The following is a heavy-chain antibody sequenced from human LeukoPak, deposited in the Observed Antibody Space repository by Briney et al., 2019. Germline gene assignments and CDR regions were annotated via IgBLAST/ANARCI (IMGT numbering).Heavy chain of an antibody. CDR2: IYYSGST. Sequence: PSETLSLTCTVSGGSISSSSYFWGGIRQPPGKGLEWIGSIYYSGSTYYNPSLKSRVTISVDTSKTQFPLKLSPVTRADTAVYYCARLGWGIVGATPYFDYWGQGTLVTVSS. CDR1: GGSISSSSYF. CDR3: ARLGWGIVGATPYFDY. V-gene: IGHV4-39*01. D-gene: IGHD1-26*01. J-gene: IGHJ4*02.